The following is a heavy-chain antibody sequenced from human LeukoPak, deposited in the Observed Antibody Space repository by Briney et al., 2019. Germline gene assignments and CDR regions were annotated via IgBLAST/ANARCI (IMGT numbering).Heavy chain of an antibody. Sequence: GGSLRLSCAASGFTFSGSIIHWVRQASGKGLEWAGRITNKANNYVTAYAASMKGRVTISRDESKNMAYLQMSSLTTEDTAVYYCAVSLGLTHLWHFDYWGQGALVTVSS. CDR3: AVSLGLTHLWHFDY. CDR2: ITNKANNYVT. CDR1: GFTFSGSI. V-gene: IGHV3-73*01. J-gene: IGHJ4*02. D-gene: IGHD3-3*02.